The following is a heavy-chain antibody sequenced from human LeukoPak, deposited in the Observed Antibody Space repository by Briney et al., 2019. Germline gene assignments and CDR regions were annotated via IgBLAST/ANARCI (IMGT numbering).Heavy chain of an antibody. J-gene: IGHJ6*03. CDR1: GGSISTSAFY. V-gene: IGHV4-39*01. CDR2: IYDSGNE. CDR3: ARQISDYYYYYMDV. D-gene: IGHD2/OR15-2a*01. Sequence: SETLSLTCTVSGGSISTSAFYWGWIRQPPGKGLEWIGSIYDSGNEFYNPSLKSRGTISADTSKNQFSLKLNSVTAADTAMYYCARQISDYYYYYMDVWGEGITVTVSS.